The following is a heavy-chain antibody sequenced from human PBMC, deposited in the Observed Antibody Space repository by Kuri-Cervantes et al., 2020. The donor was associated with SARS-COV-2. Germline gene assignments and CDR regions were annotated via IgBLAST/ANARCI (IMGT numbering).Heavy chain of an antibody. CDR1: GFTFTSSA. V-gene: IGHV1-58*01. CDR2: IVVGSGNT. J-gene: IGHJ6*02. CDR3: AALRTYGDYSYYYYGMDV. D-gene: IGHD4-17*01. Sequence: SVKVSCKASGFTFTSSAVQWVRQARGQRLEWIGWIVVGSGNTNYAQKFQERATITRDMSTSTAYMELSSLRSEDTAVYYCAALRTYGDYSYYYYGMDVWGQGTTVTVSS.